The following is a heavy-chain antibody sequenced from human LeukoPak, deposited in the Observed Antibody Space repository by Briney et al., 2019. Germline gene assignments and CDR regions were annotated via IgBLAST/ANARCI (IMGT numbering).Heavy chain of an antibody. Sequence: GRSLRLSCAASGFTFSSYGMHWVRQAPGKGLEWVAVISYDGSNKYYADSVKGRFTISRDNSKNTLYLQMNSLRVEDTAVYYCARGDVPLTYYLDYWGQGTLVTVSS. V-gene: IGHV3-30*03. CDR3: ARGDVPLTYYLDY. CDR2: ISYDGSNK. CDR1: GFTFSSYG. J-gene: IGHJ4*02. D-gene: IGHD3-16*01.